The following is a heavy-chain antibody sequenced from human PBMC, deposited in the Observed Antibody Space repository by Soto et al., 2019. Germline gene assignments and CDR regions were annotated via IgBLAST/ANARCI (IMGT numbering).Heavy chain of an antibody. V-gene: IGHV1-69*01. CDR2: IIPIFGTA. Sequence: QVRLVQSGAAVKRPGSSVKVSCKASGGTFSSYTISWVRQAPGQGLEWMGGIIPIFGTATYAQKFQDRVTISADESTATAYMEVTSLTSEDTALYYCATRGPGANIYYYYQMDVWGQGTTVTVFS. CDR3: ATRGPGANIYYYYQMDV. J-gene: IGHJ6*02. CDR1: GGTFSSYT.